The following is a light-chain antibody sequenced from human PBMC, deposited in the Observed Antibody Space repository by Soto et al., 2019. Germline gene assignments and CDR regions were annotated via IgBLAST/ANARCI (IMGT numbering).Light chain of an antibody. V-gene: IGKV1-5*01. J-gene: IGKJ2*01. Sequence: DIQMTQSPSTLSASVGDRVTITCRASQSISGWLAWYQQRPGKAPKVLIYDASKLESGVPSRFSSSGSGTEFTLTISSLQPDDFATYYCQRYDSFSMYTFGQGTKLEIK. CDR3: QRYDSFSMYT. CDR2: DAS. CDR1: QSISGW.